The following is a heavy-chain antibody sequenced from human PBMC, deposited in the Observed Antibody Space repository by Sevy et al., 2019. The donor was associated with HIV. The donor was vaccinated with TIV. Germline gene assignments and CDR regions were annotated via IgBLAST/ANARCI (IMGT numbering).Heavy chain of an antibody. Sequence: GGSLRLSCAASGFTFSSYARHWVRQAPGKGLEWVAVISYDGSNKYYADSVKGRFTISRDNSKNTLYLQMNSLRAEDTAVYYCARVREQWLVLCSWFDPWGQGTLVTVSS. CDR2: ISYDGSNK. D-gene: IGHD6-19*01. V-gene: IGHV3-30-3*01. CDR1: GFTFSSYA. CDR3: ARVREQWLVLCSWFDP. J-gene: IGHJ5*02.